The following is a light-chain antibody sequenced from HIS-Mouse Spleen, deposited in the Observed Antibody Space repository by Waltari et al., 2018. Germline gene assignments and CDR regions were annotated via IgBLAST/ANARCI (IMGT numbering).Light chain of an antibody. CDR3: YSTDSSGNHRV. CDR1: AFLKKY. CDR2: EDS. J-gene: IGLJ2*01. Sequence: SYALPKPPSVSVSPGQTARITCSAEAFLKKYAYWYQQKSGQAPVLVIYEDSKRPSGIPERFSGSSSGTMATLTISGAQVEDEADYYCYSTDSSGNHRVFGGGTKLTVL. V-gene: IGLV3-10*01.